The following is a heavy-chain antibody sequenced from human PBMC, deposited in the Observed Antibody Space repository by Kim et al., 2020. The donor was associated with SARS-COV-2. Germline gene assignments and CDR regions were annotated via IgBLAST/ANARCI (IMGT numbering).Heavy chain of an antibody. D-gene: IGHD3-10*01. CDR3: AKALLRGVNFYYYGMDV. Sequence: KGRFTISRENSENTLYLQMNSLRAEDTAMYYCAKALLRGVNFYYYGMDVWGQGTTVTVSS. V-gene: IGHV3-30*02. J-gene: IGHJ6*02.